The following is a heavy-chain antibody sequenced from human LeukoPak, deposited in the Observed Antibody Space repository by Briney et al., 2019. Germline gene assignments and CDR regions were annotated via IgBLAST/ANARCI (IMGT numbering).Heavy chain of an antibody. D-gene: IGHD3-22*01. CDR2: INPNSGAT. Sequence: ASVKVSCKASGSSFTGYYVHWVRQAPGQGLEWMGWINPNSGATDYAQNFQGRVTMTRDTSISTAYMEVSRLRSDDTAVYYCARVSSVTDLDYWGQGTLVTVSS. V-gene: IGHV1-2*02. CDR3: ARVSSVTDLDY. CDR1: GSSFTGYY. J-gene: IGHJ4*02.